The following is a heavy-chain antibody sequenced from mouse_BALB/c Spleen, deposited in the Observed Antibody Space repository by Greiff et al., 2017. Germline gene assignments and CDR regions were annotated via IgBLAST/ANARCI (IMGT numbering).Heavy chain of an antibody. CDR3: ARERRGLRQDYAMDY. J-gene: IGHJ4*01. Sequence: EVQRVESGGGLVQPGGSLKLSCAASGFTFSSYGMSWVRQTPDKRLELVATINSNGGSTYYPDSVKGRFTISRDNAKNTLYLQMSSLKSEDTAMYYCARERRGLRQDYAMDYWGQGTSVTVSS. V-gene: IGHV5-6-3*01. CDR1: GFTFSSYG. CDR2: INSNGGST. D-gene: IGHD2-4*01.